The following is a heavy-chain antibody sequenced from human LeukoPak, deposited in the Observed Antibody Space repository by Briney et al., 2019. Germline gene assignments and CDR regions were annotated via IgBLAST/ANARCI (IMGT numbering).Heavy chain of an antibody. J-gene: IGHJ4*02. CDR3: VRVDEYPAGFDY. CDR1: GGSFSGYY. D-gene: IGHD2-2*01. CDR2: INHSGST. Sequence: PSETLSLTRAVYGGSFSGYYWSWIRQPPGKGLEWIGEINHSGSTNYNPSLKSRVTISVDTSKNQFSLKLSSVTAADTAVYYCVRVDEYPAGFDYWGQGTLVTVSS. V-gene: IGHV4-34*01.